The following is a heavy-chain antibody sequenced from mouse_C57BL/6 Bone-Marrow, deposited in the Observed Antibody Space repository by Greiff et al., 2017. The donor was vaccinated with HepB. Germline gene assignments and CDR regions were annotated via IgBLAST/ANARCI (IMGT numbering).Heavy chain of an antibody. D-gene: IGHD2-5*01. V-gene: IGHV1-15*01. CDR1: GYTFTDYE. J-gene: IGHJ2*01. Sequence: VQLQQSGAELVRPGASVTLSCKASGYTFTDYEMHWVKQTPVHGLEWIGAIDPETGGTAYNQKFKGKAILTADKSSSTAYMELRSLTSEDSAVYYCTRWYSNYFFDYWGQGTTLTVSS. CDR3: TRWYSNYFFDY. CDR2: IDPETGGT.